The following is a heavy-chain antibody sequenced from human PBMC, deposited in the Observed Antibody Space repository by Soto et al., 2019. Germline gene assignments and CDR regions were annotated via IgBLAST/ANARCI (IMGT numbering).Heavy chain of an antibody. D-gene: IGHD3-10*01. J-gene: IGHJ4*02. CDR3: ARSQSDMVRGVSV. CDR1: GGSIISYY. Sequence: PLETLSLTCTVSGGSIISYYWSWIRQPPGKGLEWIGYIYYSGSTSYNPSLKSRVTISVDTSKNQFSLKLSSVTAADTAVYYCARSQSDMVRGVSVWGQGTLVTVSS. CDR2: IYYSGST. V-gene: IGHV4-59*08.